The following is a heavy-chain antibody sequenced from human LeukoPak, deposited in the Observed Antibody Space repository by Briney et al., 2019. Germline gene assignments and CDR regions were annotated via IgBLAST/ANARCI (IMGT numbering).Heavy chain of an antibody. CDR3: ARVTESYGSGRRHNYYYYYMDV. CDR2: IEDTGNT. CDR1: GGSISDWY. J-gene: IGHJ6*03. Sequence: SETLSLTCTVSGGSISDWYWSWIRQPPGKRLEWMGYIEDTGNTAYNPSLESRVAISLDMSKNQFYLTLTSMTAADAAVYYCARVTESYGSGRRHNYYYYYMDVWGKGTTVTISS. V-gene: IGHV4-59*01. D-gene: IGHD3-10*01.